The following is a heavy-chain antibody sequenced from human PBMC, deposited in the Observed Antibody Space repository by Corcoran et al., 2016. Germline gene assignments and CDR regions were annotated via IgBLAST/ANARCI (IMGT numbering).Heavy chain of an antibody. D-gene: IGHD4-17*01. CDR3: ARADTTVVTSTLGY. CDR2: INPNSGGT. CDR1: GYTFTGYC. J-gene: IGHJ4*02. Sequence: QVQMVQSGAEVKKPGASVKVSCKASGYTFTGYCMHWVRQAPGQGLEWLGWINPNSGGTNYAQKFQGRFTMTRATSISTAYMEMSRLRSDDTAVYYCARADTTVVTSTLGYWGQGTLVTVSS. V-gene: IGHV1-2*02.